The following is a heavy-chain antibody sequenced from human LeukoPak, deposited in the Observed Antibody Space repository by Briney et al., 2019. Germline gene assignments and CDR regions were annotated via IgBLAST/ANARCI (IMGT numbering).Heavy chain of an antibody. Sequence: PSETLSLTCTVSGGAISNDNFYWGWVRQPPGKSLEWVGSINYSGTTYYNPSLRGRVSISVDTSRTQFFLRLSSVTAADTAVYYCARLFDSWGQGTLVTVSS. CDR3: ARLFDS. CDR1: GGAISNDNFY. V-gene: IGHV4-39*01. J-gene: IGHJ4*02. CDR2: INYSGTT.